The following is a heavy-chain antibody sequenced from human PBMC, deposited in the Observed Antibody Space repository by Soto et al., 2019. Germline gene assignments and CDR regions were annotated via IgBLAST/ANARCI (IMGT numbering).Heavy chain of an antibody. J-gene: IGHJ5*02. Sequence: SETLSLTCAVSGGSISSGGYSWSWTRQPPGKGLEWIGYMYHSGSTYYNPSLKSRVTISVDTSRNQFSLKLSSVTAADTAVYYCTRHSSFDPWGQGTLVTVSS. D-gene: IGHD2-21*01. CDR2: MYHSGST. CDR1: GGSISSGGYS. CDR3: TRHSSFDP. V-gene: IGHV4-30-2*01.